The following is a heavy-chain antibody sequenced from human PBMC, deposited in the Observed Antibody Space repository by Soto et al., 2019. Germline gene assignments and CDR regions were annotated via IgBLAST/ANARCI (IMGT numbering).Heavy chain of an antibody. CDR2: IRGKSRNYAT. Sequence: EVQLVESGGGLVQPGGSLQLSCAASDFTFGDSAVHWIRQASGNGLEWVGRIRGKSRNYATGYAASVKGRFTISRDDSRNTAYLQMNSLRPGDTAVDYCAYDLQYALDIWGQGTLVTVSS. J-gene: IGHJ1*01. D-gene: IGHD4-4*01. V-gene: IGHV3-73*01. CDR3: AYDLQYALDI. CDR1: DFTFGDSA.